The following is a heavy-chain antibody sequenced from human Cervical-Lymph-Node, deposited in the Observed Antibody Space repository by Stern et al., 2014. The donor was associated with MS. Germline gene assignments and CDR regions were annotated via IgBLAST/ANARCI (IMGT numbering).Heavy chain of an antibody. CDR3: ARWAYSSGWYNWFDP. V-gene: IGHV4-39*01. D-gene: IGHD3-22*01. Sequence: QLQLQESGPGLVKPSETLSLTCTVSGGSISSSSYYWGWIRQPPGKGLEWIGSIYYSGSTYYNPSLKSRVTISVDTYKTQFPLKLSSVTAADTAVYYCARWAYSSGWYNWFDPWGQGTLVTVSS. CDR1: GGSISSSSYY. CDR2: IYYSGST. J-gene: IGHJ5*02.